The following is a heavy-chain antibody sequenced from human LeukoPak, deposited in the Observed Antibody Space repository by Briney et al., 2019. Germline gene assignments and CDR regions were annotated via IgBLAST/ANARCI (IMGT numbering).Heavy chain of an antibody. CDR3: ARHPDYGDFVYFDY. J-gene: IGHJ4*02. Sequence: PGQSLKISCKRSGHSFTSYWTGSVSQKPGRGLGWRAYIYPGDSDTRYSPSFQGQVTISADKSISTAYLQWSSLKASDTAMYYCARHPDYGDFVYFDYWGQGTLVTVSS. V-gene: IGHV5-51*01. D-gene: IGHD4-17*01. CDR2: IYPGDSDT. CDR1: GHSFTSYW.